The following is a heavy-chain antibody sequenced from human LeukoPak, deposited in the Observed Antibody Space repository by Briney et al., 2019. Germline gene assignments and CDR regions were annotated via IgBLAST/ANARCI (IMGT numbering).Heavy chain of an antibody. D-gene: IGHD3-10*01. CDR2: IYYSGST. CDR3: ARHVSRFKVRGFFDY. Sequence: SETLSLTCTVSGGSISSYYWSWIRQPPGKGLEWIGYIYYSGSTNYNPSLKSRVTISVDTSKNQFSLKLSSVTAADTAVYYCARHVSRFKVRGFFDYWGQGTLVTVSS. J-gene: IGHJ4*02. V-gene: IGHV4-59*08. CDR1: GGSISSYY.